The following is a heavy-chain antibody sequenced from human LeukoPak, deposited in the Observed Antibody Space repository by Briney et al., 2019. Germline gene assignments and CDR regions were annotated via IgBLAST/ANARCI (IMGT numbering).Heavy chain of an antibody. Sequence: SETLSLTCTVSGGSISSGDYYRSWIRQPPGKGLEWIAYMYYIGSTYYNPSLKSRVTMSAYTSKNQLSLKLSSVTAADTAVYYCARPYYYDSRIDPWGQGILVTVSS. D-gene: IGHD3-22*01. CDR1: GGSISSGDYY. CDR3: ARPYYYDSRIDP. V-gene: IGHV4-30-4*01. J-gene: IGHJ5*02. CDR2: MYYIGST.